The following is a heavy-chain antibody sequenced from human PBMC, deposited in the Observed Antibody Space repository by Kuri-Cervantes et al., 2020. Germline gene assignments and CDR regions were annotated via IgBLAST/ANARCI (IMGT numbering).Heavy chain of an antibody. CDR3: ARSKLRFPFDP. V-gene: IGHV4-59*12. Sequence: SETLSLTCTVSGGSISSYYWSWIRQPPGKGLEWIGYIYYSGSTYYNPSLKSRVTISVDTSKNQFSLKLSSVTAADTAAYYCARSKLRFPFDPWGQGTLVTVSS. CDR2: IYYSGST. CDR1: GGSISSYY. J-gene: IGHJ5*02. D-gene: IGHD3-16*01.